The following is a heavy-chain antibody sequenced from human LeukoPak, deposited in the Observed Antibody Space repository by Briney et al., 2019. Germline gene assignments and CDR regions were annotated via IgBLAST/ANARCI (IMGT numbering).Heavy chain of an antibody. D-gene: IGHD1-14*01. CDR3: ARDSWPEVVRFDY. CDR1: GDSVSSNSAA. CDR2: TYYRSKWHN. J-gene: IGHJ4*02. Sequence: SQTLSLTCAISGDSVSSNSAAWNWIRQSPSRGLEWLGRTYYRSKWHNDYAVSVKSRITINPDTSKNQFSLQLNSVTAADTAVYFCARDSWPEVVRFDYWGQGTLVTVSS. V-gene: IGHV6-1*01.